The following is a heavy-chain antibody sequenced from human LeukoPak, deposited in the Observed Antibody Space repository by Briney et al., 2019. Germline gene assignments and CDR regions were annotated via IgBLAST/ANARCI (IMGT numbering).Heavy chain of an antibody. CDR3: ARDLPYSGSYYYYYYMDV. V-gene: IGHV3-43*02. Sequence: GGSLRLSCAASGFTFDDYAMHWVRQAPGKGLEWVSLISGDGGSTYYADSVKGRFTISRDNSKNYLYLQMNSLRAEDTALYYCARDLPYSGSYYYYYYMDVWGKGTTVTVSS. CDR2: ISGDGGST. CDR1: GFTFDDYA. D-gene: IGHD1-26*01. J-gene: IGHJ6*03.